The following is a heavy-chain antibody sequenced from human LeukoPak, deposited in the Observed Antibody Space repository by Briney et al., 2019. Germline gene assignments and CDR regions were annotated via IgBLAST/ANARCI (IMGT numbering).Heavy chain of an antibody. CDR2: IYTSGST. J-gene: IGHJ4*02. CDR3: AGDGGGDFWSGYYLVYY. Sequence: NPSETLSLTCTVSGGSISSYYWSWIRQPAGKGLEWIGRIYTSGSTNYNPSLKSRVTMSVDTSKNQFSLKLSSVTAADPAVYYCAGDGGGDFWSGYYLVYYWGQGTLVTVSS. D-gene: IGHD3-3*01. CDR1: GGSISSYY. V-gene: IGHV4-4*07.